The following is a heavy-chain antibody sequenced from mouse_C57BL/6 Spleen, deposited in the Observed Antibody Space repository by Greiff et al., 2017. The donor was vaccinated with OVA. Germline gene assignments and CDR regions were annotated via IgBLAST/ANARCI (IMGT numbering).Heavy chain of an antibody. D-gene: IGHD2-10*02. CDR1: GYAFSSYW. J-gene: IGHJ2*01. Sequence: QVQLKESGAELVKPGASVKISCKASGYAFSSYWMNWVKQRPGKGLEWIGQIYPGDGDTNYNGKFKGKATLTADKSSSTAYMQLSSLTSEDSAVYFCARGYGQGGFDYWGQGTTLTVSS. CDR3: ARGYGQGGFDY. V-gene: IGHV1-80*01. CDR2: IYPGDGDT.